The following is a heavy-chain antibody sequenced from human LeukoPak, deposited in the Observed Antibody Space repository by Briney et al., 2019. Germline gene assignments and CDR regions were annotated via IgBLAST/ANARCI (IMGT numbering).Heavy chain of an antibody. CDR3: ARDGYDSSGYYDNWFDP. D-gene: IGHD3-22*01. J-gene: IGHJ5*02. CDR1: GGSFSGYY. Sequence: PSETLSLTCAVYGGSFSGYYWSWIRQPPGKGLEWIGEINHSGSTNYNPSLKSRVTISVDTSKNQFSLKLSSVTAADTAVYYCARDGYDSSGYYDNWFDPWGQGTLVTVSS. CDR2: INHSGST. V-gene: IGHV4-34*01.